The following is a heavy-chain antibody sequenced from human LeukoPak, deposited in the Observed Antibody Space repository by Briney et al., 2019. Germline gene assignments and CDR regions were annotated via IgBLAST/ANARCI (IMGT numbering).Heavy chain of an antibody. CDR2: IKQDGSEK. J-gene: IGHJ6*03. CDR1: GFTFSSYG. Sequence: GGSLRLSCAASGFTFSSYGMHWVRQVPGKGLEWVALIKQDGSEKYYVDSMKGRFTISRDNGKNSLYLQMNSLRAEDTAVYYCARGGTSSYYYYFYMDVWGRGTMVTVSS. V-gene: IGHV3-7*01. D-gene: IGHD2-2*01. CDR3: ARGGTSSYYYYFYMDV.